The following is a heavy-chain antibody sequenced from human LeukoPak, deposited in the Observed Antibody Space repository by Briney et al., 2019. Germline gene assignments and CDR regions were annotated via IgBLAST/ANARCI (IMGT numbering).Heavy chain of an antibody. CDR1: GGSISSYY. V-gene: IGHV4-59*01. CDR2: IYYSGST. CDR3: AYGMDV. J-gene: IGHJ6*02. Sequence: PSETLSLTCTVSGGSISSYYWSWIRQPPGKGLEWIGYIYYSGSTNYNPSLKSRVTISVDTSKNQFSLKLSSVTAADTAMYYCAYGMDVWGQGTTVTVSS.